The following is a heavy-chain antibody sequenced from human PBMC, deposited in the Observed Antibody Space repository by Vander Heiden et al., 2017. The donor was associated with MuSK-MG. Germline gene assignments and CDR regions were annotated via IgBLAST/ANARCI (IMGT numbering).Heavy chain of an antibody. V-gene: IGHV1-46*01. Sequence: QVQLVQSGAEVKKPGASVRVSCKASGFTFTNYYMHWVRQAPGQGLEWVGIINPSGSSATYAQKFQGRVTMTRDTATSTVYMEMSSLRSEDTAVYYCARGLDSSGYYSYWGQGTLGTVSS. CDR1: GFTFTNYY. CDR2: INPSGSSA. J-gene: IGHJ4*02. D-gene: IGHD3-22*01. CDR3: ARGLDSSGYYSY.